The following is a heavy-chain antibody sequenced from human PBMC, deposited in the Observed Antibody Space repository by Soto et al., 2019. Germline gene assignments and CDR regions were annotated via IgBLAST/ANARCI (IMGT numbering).Heavy chain of an antibody. CDR3: ARSYYDILTGDMEGWFDP. D-gene: IGHD3-9*01. J-gene: IGHJ5*02. CDR1: GGSFRGYY. CDR2: INHSGST. V-gene: IGHV4-34*01. Sequence: QVQLQQWGAGLLKPSETLTLTCAVYGGSFRGYYWSWIRQPPGKGLEWIGEINHSGSTNYNPSLKSRVTISVDTSKNQFSLKLSSVTAADTAVYYCARSYYDILTGDMEGWFDPWGQGTLVTVSS.